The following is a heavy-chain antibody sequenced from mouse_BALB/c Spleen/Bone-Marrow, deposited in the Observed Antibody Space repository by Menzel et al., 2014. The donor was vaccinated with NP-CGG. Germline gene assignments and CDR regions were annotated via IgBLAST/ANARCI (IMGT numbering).Heavy chain of an antibody. CDR1: GYTFTSYW. CDR2: IYPSDSYT. J-gene: IGHJ1*01. CDR3: TRQDYYGNSYWYFDV. Sequence: VQLQQSGADQVRPGASVKLSCKASGYTFTSYWINWVKQRPGQGLEWIGNIYPSDSYTNYNQKFRDKATLTVDTSSSTAYMHLSSPTSEDSAVYYCTRQDYYGNSYWYFDVWGAGTTVTVSS. D-gene: IGHD1-1*01. V-gene: IGHV1-59*01.